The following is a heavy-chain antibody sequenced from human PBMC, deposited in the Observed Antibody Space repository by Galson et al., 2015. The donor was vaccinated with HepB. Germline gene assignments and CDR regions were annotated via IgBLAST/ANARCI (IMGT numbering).Heavy chain of an antibody. V-gene: IGHV3-30*18. D-gene: IGHD2-15*01. J-gene: IGHJ4*02. Sequence: SLRLSCAASGFTFSSYGMHWVRQAPGKGLEWVAVISYDGSNKYYADSVKGRFTISRDNSKNTLYLQMNSLRAEDTAVYYCAKDHGWGVVVAATLTYWGQGTLVTVSS. CDR2: ISYDGSNK. CDR3: AKDHGWGVVVAATLTY. CDR1: GFTFSSYG.